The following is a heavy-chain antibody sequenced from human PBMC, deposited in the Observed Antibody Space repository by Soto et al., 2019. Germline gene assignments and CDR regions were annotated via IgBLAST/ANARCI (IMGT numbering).Heavy chain of an antibody. CDR1: GFSFSTYV. CDR2: ILYDGSKE. V-gene: IGHV3-30*18. J-gene: IGHJ4*02. CDR3: VQGLALMADK. Sequence: GGSLRLSCIDSGFSFSTYVMDWVRQAPGKGLEWVARILYDGSKEFYADSVKGRFIISRDNSKNTLFLQMDSLRVEDTAVYYCVQGLALMADKWGQGTTVTV. D-gene: IGHD2-21*01.